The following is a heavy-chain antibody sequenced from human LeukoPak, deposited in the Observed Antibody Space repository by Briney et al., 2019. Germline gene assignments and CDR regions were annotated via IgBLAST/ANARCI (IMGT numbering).Heavy chain of an antibody. CDR3: ARRVAAGYDFWSGRYYFDY. CDR2: ISSSSSTI. V-gene: IGHV3-48*01. Sequence: GGSLRLSCAASGFTFSSYSMNWVRQAPGKGLEWVSYISSSSSTIYYADSVKGRFTISRDNAKNSLYLQMNSLRAEDTAVYYCARRVAAGYDFWSGRYYFDYWGQGTLVTVSS. CDR1: GFTFSSYS. D-gene: IGHD3-3*01. J-gene: IGHJ4*02.